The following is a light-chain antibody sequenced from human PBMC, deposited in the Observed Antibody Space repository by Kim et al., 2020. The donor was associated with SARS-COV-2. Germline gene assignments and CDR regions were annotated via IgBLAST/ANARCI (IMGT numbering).Light chain of an antibody. CDR3: SSHTRRGTLV. J-gene: IGLJ2*01. CDR2: DVN. CDR1: SSDIGSYDY. V-gene: IGLV2-14*01. Sequence: QSALTHPASVSGSPGQSITISCTGTSSDIGSYDYVSWYQQDPGKAPKLVIYDVNKRPSGVSNRFSGSKSGNTASLTISALQAEDEADYYCSSHTRRGTLVFGGGTQLTVL.